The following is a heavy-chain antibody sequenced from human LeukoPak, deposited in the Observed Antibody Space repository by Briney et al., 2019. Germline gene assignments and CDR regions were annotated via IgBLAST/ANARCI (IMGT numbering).Heavy chain of an antibody. J-gene: IGHJ4*02. CDR1: GSCFTSYW. CDR2: IYPGDSDT. Sequence: GESLQISCKGSGSCFTSYWIGWVRQLPGKGLEWMGIIYPGDSDTRYSPSFQGQVTISADKSISTAYLQWSSLKASDTAMYYCARHGGYCSSTSCYGGFVDYWGQGTLVTVSS. CDR3: ARHGGYCSSTSCYGGFVDY. V-gene: IGHV5-51*01. D-gene: IGHD2-2*01.